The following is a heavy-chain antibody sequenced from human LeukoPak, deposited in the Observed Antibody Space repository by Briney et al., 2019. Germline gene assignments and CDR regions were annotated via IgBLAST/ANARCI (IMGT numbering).Heavy chain of an antibody. CDR3: ARHDYGANSGDY. D-gene: IGHD4-23*01. J-gene: IGHJ4*02. CDR2: TGTSTSTI. CDR1: GFTFSTYS. Sequence: GGSLRLSCAASGFTFSTYSMNWVRQAPGKGLEWVSYTGTSTSTIYSADSVKGRFTISRDNAKNSLYLQMNSLRDEDTAVYYCARHDYGANSGDYWGQGTLVTVSS. V-gene: IGHV3-48*02.